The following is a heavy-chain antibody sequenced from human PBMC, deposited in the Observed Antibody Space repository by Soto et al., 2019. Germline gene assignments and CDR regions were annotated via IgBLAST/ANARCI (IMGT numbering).Heavy chain of an antibody. J-gene: IGHJ6*02. D-gene: IGHD3-3*01. CDR1: GGSISSGGYY. CDR2: IYYSGST. CDR3: ARGLRDDFWSGYYYYGMDV. V-gene: IGHV4-31*03. Sequence: SETLSLTCTVSGGSISSGGYYWSWIRQHPGKGLEWIGYIYYSGSTYYNPSLKSRVTISVDTSKNQFSLKLSSVTAADTAVYYCARGLRDDFWSGYYYYGMDVWGQGRTVT.